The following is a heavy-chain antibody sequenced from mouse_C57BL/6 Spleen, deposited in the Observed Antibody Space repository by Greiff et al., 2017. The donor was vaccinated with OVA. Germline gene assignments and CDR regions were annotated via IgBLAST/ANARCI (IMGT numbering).Heavy chain of an antibody. CDR3: AREGITTVDAMDY. CDR1: GFTFSDYY. V-gene: IGHV5-16*01. CDR2: INYDGSST. Sequence: EVNVVESEGGLVQPGSSLKLSCTASGFTFSDYYMAWVRQVPEKGLEWVANINYDGSSTYYLDSLKSRFIISRDNAKNILYLQMSSLKSEDTATYYCAREGITTVDAMDYWGQGTSVTVSS. J-gene: IGHJ4*01. D-gene: IGHD1-1*01.